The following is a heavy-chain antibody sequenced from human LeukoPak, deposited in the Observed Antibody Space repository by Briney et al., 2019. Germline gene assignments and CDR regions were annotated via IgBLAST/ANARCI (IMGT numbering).Heavy chain of an antibody. D-gene: IGHD3-10*01. Sequence: TGGSLRLSCAASGFTFNAYSMHWVRQAPGKGLEWVLSISDSGIYIYYTDSLKGRFTVSRDNAKSSLYLQMNSLRAEDTAVYYCARDPNKDYYGSGRRLDFRGQGTLVTVSS. J-gene: IGHJ4*02. CDR2: ISDSGIYI. V-gene: IGHV3-21*01. CDR1: GFTFNAYS. CDR3: ARDPNKDYYGSGRRLDF.